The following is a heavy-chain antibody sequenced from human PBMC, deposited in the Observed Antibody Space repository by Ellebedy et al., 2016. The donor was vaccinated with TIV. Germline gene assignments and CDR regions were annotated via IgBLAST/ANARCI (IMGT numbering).Heavy chain of an antibody. CDR1: GFTFDEYA. D-gene: IGHD5-12*01. Sequence: GESLKISCAASGFTFDEYAMHWVRQAPGKGLEWVSLISLDGGATYYADSVKGRFTISRDNSKNSLFLHMSSLTTDDTAFFYCARASAGGYDYFQYWGQGALVTVSS. CDR2: ISLDGGAT. CDR3: ARASAGGYDYFQY. V-gene: IGHV3-43*02. J-gene: IGHJ4*02.